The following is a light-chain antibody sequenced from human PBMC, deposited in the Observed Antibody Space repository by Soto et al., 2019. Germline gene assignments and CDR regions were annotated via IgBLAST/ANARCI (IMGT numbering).Light chain of an antibody. V-gene: IGKV1-39*01. J-gene: IGKJ1*01. Sequence: DIQMTQSPSSLSASVGDRVTITCRASQSISSYLNWYQQKPGKAPKLLIYAASSLQSGVPSRFSGSGSGTDFTLTISSLQPVDFATYYCQQSYSTPGTFGQGTKVDIK. CDR2: AAS. CDR3: QQSYSTPGT. CDR1: QSISSY.